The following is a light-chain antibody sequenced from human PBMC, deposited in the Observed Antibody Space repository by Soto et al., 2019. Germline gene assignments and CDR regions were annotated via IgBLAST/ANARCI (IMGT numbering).Light chain of an antibody. Sequence: EIVFTQSPCTLSLSPGERATLSCSASQSVGSNFLAWYQQKVGQAPRPLIYGASSRATGIPDRFSGSGSGTDFTLTISRLEPGDFAVYYCQQYGTSPTFGQGTKVDIK. CDR2: GAS. CDR3: QQYGTSPT. J-gene: IGKJ1*01. CDR1: QSVGSNF. V-gene: IGKV3-20*01.